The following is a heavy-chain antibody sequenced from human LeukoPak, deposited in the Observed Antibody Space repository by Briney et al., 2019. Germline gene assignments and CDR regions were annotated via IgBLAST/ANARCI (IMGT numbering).Heavy chain of an antibody. J-gene: IGHJ3*02. CDR1: GFTFSSYA. V-gene: IGHV3-23*01. CDR3: AKPYSSGWYGVDSNAFDI. D-gene: IGHD6-19*01. Sequence: PGGSLRLSCAASGFTFSSYAMSWVRQAPGKGLEWVSAISGSGGSTYYADSVKGRFTISRDNSKNTLYLQMNSLRAEDTAVYYCAKPYSSGWYGVDSNAFDIWGQGTMVTVSS. CDR2: ISGSGGST.